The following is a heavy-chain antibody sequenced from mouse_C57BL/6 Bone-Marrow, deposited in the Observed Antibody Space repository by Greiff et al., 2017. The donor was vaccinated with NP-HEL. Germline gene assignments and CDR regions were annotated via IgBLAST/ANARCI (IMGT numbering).Heavy chain of an antibody. V-gene: IGHV3-6*01. CDR1: GYSITSGYY. D-gene: IGHD2-4*01. Sequence: VQLKESGPGLVKPSQSLSLTCSVTGYSITSGYYWNWIRQFPGNKLEWMGYISYDGSNNYNPSLKNRISITRDTSKNQFFLKLNSVTTEDTATYYCARDDSLYYYAMDYWGQGTSVTVSS. CDR3: ARDDSLYYYAMDY. J-gene: IGHJ4*01. CDR2: ISYDGSN.